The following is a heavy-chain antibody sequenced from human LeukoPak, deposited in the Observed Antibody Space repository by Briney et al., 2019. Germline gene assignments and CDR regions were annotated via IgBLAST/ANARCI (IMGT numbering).Heavy chain of an antibody. CDR2: TYYRSKWYN. V-gene: IGHV6-1*01. CDR3: ARDRLYDSGGYYLGDFDY. D-gene: IGHD3-22*01. Sequence: SQTLSLTCAISGDSVSSNSAAWNWIRQSPSRGLEWLGRTYYRSKWYNDYAVSVKSRITINPDTSKNQFSLQLNSVTPEDTAVYYCARDRLYDSGGYYLGDFDYWGQGTLVTVSS. CDR1: GDSVSSNSAA. J-gene: IGHJ4*02.